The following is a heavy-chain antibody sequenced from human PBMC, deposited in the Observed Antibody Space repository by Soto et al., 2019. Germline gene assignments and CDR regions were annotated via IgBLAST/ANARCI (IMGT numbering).Heavy chain of an antibody. D-gene: IGHD6-13*01. Sequence: QVQLQQWGAGLLKPSETLSLTCAVYGGSFSGYHWSWIRQPPGKGLEWIGEINHSGSTNYNPSLKSRVTISVDTSKNQFSLKLSSVTAADTAVYYCARVPYSSSWSYFDYWGQGTLVTVSS. CDR3: ARVPYSSSWSYFDY. J-gene: IGHJ4*02. CDR1: GGSFSGYH. CDR2: INHSGST. V-gene: IGHV4-34*01.